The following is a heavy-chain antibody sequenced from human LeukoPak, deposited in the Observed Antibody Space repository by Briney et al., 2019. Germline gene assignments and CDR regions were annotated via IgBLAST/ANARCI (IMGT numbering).Heavy chain of an antibody. D-gene: IGHD1-26*01. CDR1: GYTFTSYY. CDR3: ARDASGSYDY. CDR2: INPSGGST. V-gene: IGHV1-46*01. Sequence: ASVKVSCKASGYTFTSYYMHWVRQAPAQGLEWMGIINPSGGSTSYAQKFQGRVTMTRDTSISTAYMELSRLRSDDTAVYYCARDASGSYDYWGQGTLVTVSS. J-gene: IGHJ4*02.